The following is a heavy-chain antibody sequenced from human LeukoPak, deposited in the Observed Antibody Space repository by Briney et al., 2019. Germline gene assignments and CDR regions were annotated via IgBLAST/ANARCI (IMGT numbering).Heavy chain of an antibody. CDR2: IRYDGINK. CDR3: AKGPTLRYFDWWVFSN. V-gene: IGHV3-30*02. J-gene: IGHJ4*02. D-gene: IGHD3-9*01. CDR1: GFTFSTHG. Sequence: QPGGSLRLSCAASGFTFSTHGMHWVRQAPGKGLEWVAFIRYDGINKYYADSVKGRFTISRDSFKNTLYLQMNSLRTEDTAVYYCAKGPTLRYFDWWVFSNWGQGTLVTVSS.